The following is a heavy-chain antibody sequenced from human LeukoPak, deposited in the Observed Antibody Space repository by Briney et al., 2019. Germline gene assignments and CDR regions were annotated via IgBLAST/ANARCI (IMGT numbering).Heavy chain of an antibody. J-gene: IGHJ4*02. Sequence: GRSLRLSCAASGFTFSSYTIHWVRQAPGKGLEWVAVISFDGSYKYYAASVKGRFTFSRDNSKNTLYLQMNSLRPEDTAVYYCARDHGVAVAGSFDYWGQGTLVTVSS. CDR2: ISFDGSYK. V-gene: IGHV3-30*04. CDR3: ARDHGVAVAGSFDY. CDR1: GFTFSSYT. D-gene: IGHD6-19*01.